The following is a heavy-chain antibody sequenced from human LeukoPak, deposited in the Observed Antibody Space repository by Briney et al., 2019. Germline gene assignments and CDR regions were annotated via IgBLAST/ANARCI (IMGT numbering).Heavy chain of an antibody. CDR1: GYPFSAHF. CDR2: IDTTTGNP. Sequence: ASVKVSCKASGYPFSAHFLSWVRQAPGQGLEWMGNIDTTTGNPRYAQDFTGRFVFSLDTSVSTAYLQITSLKADDTAAYYCVRGTPTPGMDYWGQGTQVTVSS. D-gene: IGHD3-10*01. CDR3: VRGTPTPGMDY. J-gene: IGHJ4*02. V-gene: IGHV7-4-1*02.